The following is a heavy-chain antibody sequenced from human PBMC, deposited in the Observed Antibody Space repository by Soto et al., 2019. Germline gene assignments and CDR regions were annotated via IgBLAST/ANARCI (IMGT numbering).Heavy chain of an antibody. CDR3: AKDLQSYGDYDYYCYGMDV. Sequence: GGSLRLSCAASGFTFSTYGMHGVRQTPGKGLEWVAVISYDGTNKFYSDSVKGRFTISRDNFKNTLTLQMNSLRADDTAVYSCAKDLQSYGDYDYYCYGMDVWGLGTRVTVSS. J-gene: IGHJ6*02. CDR2: ISYDGTNK. D-gene: IGHD4-17*01. CDR1: GFTFSTYG. V-gene: IGHV3-30*18.